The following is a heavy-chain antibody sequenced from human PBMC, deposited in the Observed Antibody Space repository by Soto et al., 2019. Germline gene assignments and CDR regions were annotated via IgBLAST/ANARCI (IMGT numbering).Heavy chain of an antibody. Sequence: QITLKESGPTLVKPTQTLTLTCTFSGFSLSTSGVGVGWIRQPPGKAPEWLAVFYWDDDKRYNPSLKSRLTITKDTSKNQVVLKMTSMDPVDTATYYCTHRQVATDFFDYWGQGTLVTVSS. D-gene: IGHD5-12*01. V-gene: IGHV2-5*02. CDR3: THRQVATDFFDY. CDR1: GFSLSTSGVG. J-gene: IGHJ4*02. CDR2: FYWDDDK.